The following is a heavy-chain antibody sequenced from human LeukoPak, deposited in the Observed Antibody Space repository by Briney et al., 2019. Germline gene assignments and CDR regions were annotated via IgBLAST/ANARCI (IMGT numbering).Heavy chain of an antibody. J-gene: IGHJ4*02. V-gene: IGHV3-7*01. D-gene: IGHD1-1*01. CDR3: ARKNELNY. CDR2: IKKDGSEK. Sequence: PGGSLRLSCAASGFTFSSYWMSWVRQAPGKGLEWVANIKKDGSEKYYVDSVKGRFTISRDNAKNSLYLQMNSVRDEDAAVYYCARKNELNYWGQGTLVTVSS. CDR1: GFTFSSYW.